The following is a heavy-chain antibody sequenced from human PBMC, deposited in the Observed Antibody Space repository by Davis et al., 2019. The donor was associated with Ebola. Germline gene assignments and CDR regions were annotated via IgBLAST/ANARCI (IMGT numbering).Heavy chain of an antibody. J-gene: IGHJ4*02. CDR1: GFTFSTYA. CDR3: ARDQKGFGELPTFDY. V-gene: IGHV3-64*04. D-gene: IGHD3-10*01. Sequence: GESLKISCSASGFTFSTYAMHWVRQAPGKGLEYVSAFSNNGGSTYYADSVKGRFTISRDNSKNTLYLQMNSLRAEGTAVYYCARDQKGFGELPTFDYWGQGTLVTVSS. CDR2: FSNNGGST.